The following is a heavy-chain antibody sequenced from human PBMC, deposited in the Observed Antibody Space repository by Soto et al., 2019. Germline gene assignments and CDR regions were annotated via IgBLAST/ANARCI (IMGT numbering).Heavy chain of an antibody. J-gene: IGHJ6*02. CDR1: GDSISSYY. CDR3: ARDRLTGTPHSGLDV. D-gene: IGHD1-7*01. V-gene: IGHV4-59*01. CDR2: IYYSGSPT. Sequence: SETLSLTCTVSGDSISSYYWSWIRQPPGKGLEWIGYIYYSGSPTNYSPSLKSRVTISVDTSKNQFSLNLTSVTAADTAVYYCARDRLTGTPHSGLDVWGQGTTVTVSS.